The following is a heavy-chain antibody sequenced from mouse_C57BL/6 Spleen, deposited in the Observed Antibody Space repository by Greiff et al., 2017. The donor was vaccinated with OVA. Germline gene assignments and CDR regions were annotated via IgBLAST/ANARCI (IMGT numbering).Heavy chain of an antibody. V-gene: IGHV14-4*01. Sequence: EVKVVESGAELVRPGASVKLSCTASGFNIKDDYMHWVKQRPEQGLEWIGWIDPENGDTEYASKFQGKATITADTSSNTAYLQLSSLTSEDTAVYYCTTSGYDRDWGQGTLVTVSA. J-gene: IGHJ3*01. CDR1: GFNIKDDY. CDR2: IDPENGDT. D-gene: IGHD3-1*01. CDR3: TTSGYDRD.